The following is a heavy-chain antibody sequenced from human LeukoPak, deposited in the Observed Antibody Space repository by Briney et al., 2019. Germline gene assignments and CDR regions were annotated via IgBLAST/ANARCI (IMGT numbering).Heavy chain of an antibody. J-gene: IGHJ4*02. CDR1: GFTFSSFS. D-gene: IGHD3-3*01. V-gene: IGHV3-21*01. CDR2: ISSNNNYL. Sequence: KSGGSLRLSCAASGFTFSSFSMNWYRQAPGKGLEWVSSISSNNNYLHYADSVKGRFSISRDNAKSSLFLQMHSLTVEDTAVYYCARFQTRIGVVIGDWGRGTLVIVSS. CDR3: ARFQTRIGVVIGD.